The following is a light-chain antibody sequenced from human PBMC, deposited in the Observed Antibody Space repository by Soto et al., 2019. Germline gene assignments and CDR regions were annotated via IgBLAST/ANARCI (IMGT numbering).Light chain of an antibody. CDR2: DVS. Sequence: QSALTQPASVSGSPGQSITISCTGTSSDVGGYNHVSWYQQHPGKAPRVMIFDVSHRPSGVSNRYSGSKSGNTASLTSSGLQAEDEADYYCSSSTGSNPLYVFGTGTKLTVL. V-gene: IGLV2-14*01. J-gene: IGLJ1*01. CDR1: SSDVGGYNH. CDR3: SSSTGSNPLYV.